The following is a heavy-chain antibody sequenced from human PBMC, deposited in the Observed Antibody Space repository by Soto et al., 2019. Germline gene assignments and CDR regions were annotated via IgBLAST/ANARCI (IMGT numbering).Heavy chain of an antibody. J-gene: IGHJ6*02. CDR3: ARVPTNSYYDFWSGPYYYGMDV. Sequence: LRLSCAASGFTFSSYAMHWVRQAPGKGLEWVAVISYDGSNKYYADSVKGRFTISRGNSKNTLYLQMNSLRAEDTAVYYCARVPTNSYYDFWSGPYYYGMDVWGQGTTVTVSS. V-gene: IGHV3-30-3*01. D-gene: IGHD3-3*01. CDR1: GFTFSSYA. CDR2: ISYDGSNK.